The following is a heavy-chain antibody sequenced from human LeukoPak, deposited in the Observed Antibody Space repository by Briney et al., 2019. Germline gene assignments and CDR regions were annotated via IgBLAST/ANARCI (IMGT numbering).Heavy chain of an antibody. V-gene: IGHV1-58*02. D-gene: IGHD1-1*01. CDR3: AAGVRSVQLLHYYGMDV. J-gene: IGHJ6*02. CDR1: GFTFTSSA. Sequence: SVKVSCKASGFTFTSSAMQWVRQARGQRLEWIGWIVVGSGNTNYAQKFQERVTITRDMSTSTAYMELSSLRSEDTAVYYCAAGVRSVQLLHYYGMDVWGQGTTVTVSS. CDR2: IVVGSGNT.